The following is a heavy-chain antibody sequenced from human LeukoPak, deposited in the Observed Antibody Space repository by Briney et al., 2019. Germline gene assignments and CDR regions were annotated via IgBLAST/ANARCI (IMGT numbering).Heavy chain of an antibody. V-gene: IGHV3-23*01. Sequence: SGGSLRLSCAASGFTFSDYYMSWIRQAPGKGLEWVSAISGGGATSYYADSVEGRFTISRDNSKNTLYLQMNSLRAEDTAIYYCAKDGSSGIAATADAFDIWGQGTMVTVSS. D-gene: IGHD6-13*01. CDR3: AKDGSSGIAATADAFDI. CDR1: GFTFSDYY. CDR2: ISGGGATS. J-gene: IGHJ3*02.